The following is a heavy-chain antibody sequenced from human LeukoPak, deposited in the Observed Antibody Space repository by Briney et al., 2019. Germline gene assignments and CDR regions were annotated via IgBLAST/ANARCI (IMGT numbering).Heavy chain of an antibody. D-gene: IGHD6-19*01. Sequence: GASVKVSCKASGYTFTSYGISWVRQAPGQGLEWMGCISAYNGNTNYAQKLQGRVTMTTDTSTSTAYMELRSLRSDDTAVYYCARDRGSSGWYMDYFDYWGQGTLVTVSS. V-gene: IGHV1-18*01. CDR1: GYTFTSYG. CDR3: ARDRGSSGWYMDYFDY. J-gene: IGHJ4*02. CDR2: ISAYNGNT.